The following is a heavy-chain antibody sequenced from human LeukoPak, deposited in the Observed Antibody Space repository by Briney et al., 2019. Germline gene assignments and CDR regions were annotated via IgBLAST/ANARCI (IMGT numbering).Heavy chain of an antibody. CDR1: GGSISSGGYS. J-gene: IGHJ4*02. CDR3: ARSSGSYFDY. V-gene: IGHV4-30-2*02. CDR2: IYHSGST. Sequence: SQTLSLTCAVSGGSISSGGYSWSWIRQPPGKGLEWIGYIYHSGSTYYNPSLKSRVTISVDRSKNQFSLKLSSVTAADTAVYYCARSSGSYFDYWGQGTLVTVSS. D-gene: IGHD1-26*01.